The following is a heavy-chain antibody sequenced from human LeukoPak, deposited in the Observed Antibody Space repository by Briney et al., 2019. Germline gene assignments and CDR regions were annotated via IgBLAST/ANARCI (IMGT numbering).Heavy chain of an antibody. CDR2: IYSGGST. Sequence: PGGSLRLSCAASGFTVSSNYMSWVRQAPGKGLEWVSVIYSGGSTYYADSVKGRFTISRDNSKNTLYLQMNSLRAEDTAVYYCARYCGGDCYSVSGFDYWGQGTQVTVSS. CDR1: GFTVSSNY. CDR3: ARYCGGDCYSVSGFDY. J-gene: IGHJ4*02. D-gene: IGHD2-21*02. V-gene: IGHV3-66*01.